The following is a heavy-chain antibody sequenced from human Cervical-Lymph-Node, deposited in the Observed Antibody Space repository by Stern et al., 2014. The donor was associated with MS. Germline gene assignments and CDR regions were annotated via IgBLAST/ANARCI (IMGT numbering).Heavy chain of an antibody. V-gene: IGHV5-51*01. CDR3: ARQNSGTYDWFDP. Sequence: EVQLVESGAEVKKPGESLKISCKGSGYKFTNYWIGWVRQMPGKGLEWMGVIYPGDSATRYSPSFQGQVTISVDKSISTAYLQWSSLKASDTAMYYCARQNSGTYDWFDPWGQGTLVIVSS. J-gene: IGHJ5*02. CDR1: GYKFTNYW. D-gene: IGHD1-26*01. CDR2: IYPGDSAT.